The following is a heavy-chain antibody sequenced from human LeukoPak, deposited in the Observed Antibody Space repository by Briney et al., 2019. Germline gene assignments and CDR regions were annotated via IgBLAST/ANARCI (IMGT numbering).Heavy chain of an antibody. CDR2: IYYSGST. CDR3: ARLYYDSSGYYQICYFDY. J-gene: IGHJ4*02. CDR1: GGSMTSISYY. Sequence: SETLSLTCTVSGGSMTSISYYWDRIRQPPGSGLEWIASIYYSGSTYYNPSLKSRFTISVDTSKSPFSRTLSSVTAADTDVYYCARLYYDSSGYYQICYFDYWGQGTLVTVSS. D-gene: IGHD3-22*01. V-gene: IGHV4-39*01.